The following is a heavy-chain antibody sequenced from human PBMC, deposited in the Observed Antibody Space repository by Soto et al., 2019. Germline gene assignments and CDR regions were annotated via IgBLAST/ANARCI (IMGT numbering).Heavy chain of an antibody. CDR1: GFTFSSYA. V-gene: IGHV3-30-3*01. D-gene: IGHD3-10*01. CDR3: ARDGSGTPNYYYYYGMDV. J-gene: IGHJ6*02. Sequence: PGGSLRLSCAASGFTFSSYAMHWVRQAPGKGLEWVAVISYDGSNKYYADSVKGRFTISRDNSKNTLYLQMNSLRAEDTAVYYCARDGSGTPNYYYYYGMDVWGQGTTVTVSS. CDR2: ISYDGSNK.